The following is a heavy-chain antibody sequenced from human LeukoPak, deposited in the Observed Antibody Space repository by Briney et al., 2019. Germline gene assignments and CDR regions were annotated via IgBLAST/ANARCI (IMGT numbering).Heavy chain of an antibody. CDR2: IYYSGST. Sequence: SETLSLTCTVSGGSISSYYWSWIRQPPGKGLEWIGYIYYSGSTNYNPSLKSRVTISVDTSKNQFSLKLSSVTAADTAVYYCARGRGLRYFDWLLSRWYAFDIWGQGTMVTVSS. V-gene: IGHV4-59*12. CDR1: GGSISSYY. CDR3: ARGRGLRYFDWLLSRWYAFDI. J-gene: IGHJ3*02. D-gene: IGHD3-9*01.